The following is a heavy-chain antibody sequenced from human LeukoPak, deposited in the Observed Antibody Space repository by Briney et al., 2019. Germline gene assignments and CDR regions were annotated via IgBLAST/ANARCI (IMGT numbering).Heavy chain of an antibody. CDR2: ISSSSSYI. D-gene: IGHD3-3*01. V-gene: IGHV3-21*01. Sequence: GGSLRLSCAASGFTFSSYSMNWVRQAPGKGLEWVSSISSSSSYIYYADSVKGRFTISRDNAKNSLYLQMNSLRAEDTAVYYCARERQNKDFWSGGDYWGQGTLVTVSS. CDR3: ARERQNKDFWSGGDY. CDR1: GFTFSSYS. J-gene: IGHJ4*02.